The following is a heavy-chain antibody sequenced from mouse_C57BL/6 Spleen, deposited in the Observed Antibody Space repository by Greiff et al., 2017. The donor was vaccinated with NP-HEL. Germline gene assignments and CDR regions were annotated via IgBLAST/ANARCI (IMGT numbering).Heavy chain of an antibody. D-gene: IGHD2-12*01. CDR2: INPNNGGT. CDR1: GYTFTDYN. Sequence: EVQLQQSGPELVKPGASVKMSCKASGYTFTDYNMHWVKQSHGKSLEWIGYINPNNGGTSYNQKFKDKATLTVNKSSSTAYMELRSLTSEDSAVYYCAFQECYCVGFAYWGQGTLVTVSA. V-gene: IGHV1-22*01. J-gene: IGHJ3*01. CDR3: AFQECYCVGFAY.